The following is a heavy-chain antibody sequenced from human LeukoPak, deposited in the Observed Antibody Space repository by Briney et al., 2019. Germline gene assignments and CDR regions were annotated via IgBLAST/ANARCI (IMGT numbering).Heavy chain of an antibody. CDR1: GVTFSSYW. V-gene: IGHV3-7*04. CDR2: IKQDGSEK. CDR3: ARDYKGILVRGPAGGMDV. D-gene: IGHD3-10*01. J-gene: IGHJ6*02. Sequence: GGSLRLSCAASGVTFSSYWMSWVRQAPGKGLEWVANIKQDGSEKYYVDSVKGRFTISRDNAKNSLYLQMYSLRAEDTAVYYCARDYKGILVRGPAGGMDVWGQGTTVTVSS.